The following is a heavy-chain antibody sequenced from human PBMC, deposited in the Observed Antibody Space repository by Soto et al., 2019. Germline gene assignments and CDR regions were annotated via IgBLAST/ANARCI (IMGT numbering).Heavy chain of an antibody. V-gene: IGHV3-7*01. CDR3: GRDMDV. J-gene: IGHJ6*02. Sequence: EVQVVESEGGLVQPGGSLRLSCAASGFTFSTYWMSWVRQAPGKGLEWVANINQDGSAKNYLDSVKGRFIISRDNAKDSLYLQMNSLRAEDTAMYYCGRDMDVWGQGTTVIVSS. CDR2: INQDGSAK. CDR1: GFTFSTYW.